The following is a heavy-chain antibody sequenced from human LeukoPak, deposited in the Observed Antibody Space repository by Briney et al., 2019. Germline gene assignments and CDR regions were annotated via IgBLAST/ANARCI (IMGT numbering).Heavy chain of an antibody. D-gene: IGHD4-17*01. V-gene: IGHV4-59*01. CDR2: IYYSGST. J-gene: IGHJ6*02. CDR1: GGSISSYY. CDR3: ARVYGDPTYYFYYGMDV. Sequence: SETLSLTCTVSGGSISSYYWSWIRQPPGKGLEWIGYIYYSGSTNYNPSLKSRVTISVDTSKNQFSLKLSSVTAADTAVYYCARVYGDPTYYFYYGMDVWGQGTTVNVS.